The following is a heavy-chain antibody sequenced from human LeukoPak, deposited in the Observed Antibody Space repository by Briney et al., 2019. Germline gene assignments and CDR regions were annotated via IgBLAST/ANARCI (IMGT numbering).Heavy chain of an antibody. CDR1: GYSFTSYW. J-gene: IGHJ6*02. CDR2: IYPGDSDT. Sequence: GESLKISCKGSGYSFTSYWIGRVRQMPGKGLEWMGIIYPGDSDTRYSPSFQGQVTISADKSISTAYLQWSGLKASDTAMYYCASTPGIAVAGGRDYYGMDVWGQGTTVTVSS. D-gene: IGHD6-19*01. V-gene: IGHV5-51*01. CDR3: ASTPGIAVAGGRDYYGMDV.